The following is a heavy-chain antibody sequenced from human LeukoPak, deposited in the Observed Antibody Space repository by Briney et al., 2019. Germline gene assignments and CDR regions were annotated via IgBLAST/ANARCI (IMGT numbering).Heavy chain of an antibody. J-gene: IGHJ3*02. V-gene: IGHV1-69*04. CDR3: ARGRDFTYCGGDCSHAFDI. D-gene: IGHD2-21*02. Sequence: ASVKVSCKASGGTFSSYAISWVRQAPGQGLEWMGRIIPILGIANYAQKFQGRVTITADKSTSTAYMEVSSLRSEDTAVYYCARGRDFTYCGGDCSHAFDIWGQGTMVTVSS. CDR1: GGTFSSYA. CDR2: IIPILGIA.